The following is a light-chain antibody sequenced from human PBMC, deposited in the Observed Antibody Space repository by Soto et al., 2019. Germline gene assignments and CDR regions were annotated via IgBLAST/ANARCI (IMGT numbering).Light chain of an antibody. Sequence: QSALTQPASVSGSPGQSITISCTGTSSDVGGYNYVSGYQQHPGKAPKLMIYDVSNRPSGVSNPFSGSKSGNTASLTISGLQAEDEADYYCSSYTSSSTLGVFGTGTKVTVL. CDR1: SSDVGGYNY. J-gene: IGLJ1*01. CDR2: DVS. V-gene: IGLV2-14*01. CDR3: SSYTSSSTLGV.